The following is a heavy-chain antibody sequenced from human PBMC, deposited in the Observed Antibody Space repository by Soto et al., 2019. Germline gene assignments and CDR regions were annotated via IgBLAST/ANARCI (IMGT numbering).Heavy chain of an antibody. CDR1: GFTFSSYA. D-gene: IGHD6-19*01. Sequence: GGSLRLSCAASGFTFSSYAMHWVRQAPGKGLEWVAVISYDGSNKYYADSVKGRFTISRDNSKNTLYLQMNSLRAEDTAVYYCARAYRSGWYSIWYYGMDVWGQRTTVTVSS. CDR2: ISYDGSNK. J-gene: IGHJ6*02. CDR3: ARAYRSGWYSIWYYGMDV. V-gene: IGHV3-30-3*01.